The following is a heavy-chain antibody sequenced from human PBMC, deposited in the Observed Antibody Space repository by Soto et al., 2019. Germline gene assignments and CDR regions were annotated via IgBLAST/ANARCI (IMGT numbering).Heavy chain of an antibody. CDR3: EVTTGF. CDR2: MSPDSGNA. J-gene: IGHJ4*02. D-gene: IGHD2-21*02. V-gene: IGHV1-8*02. Sequence: QVQVVQSRAEVKKPGASVKVSCKTSGYTFTDYDINWVRQAAGQGLEYMGWMSPDSGNAGYAQQFQGRVTMPSNTSISTAYMELSGLRSEDTAVYFCEVTTGFWGQGTMVTVSS. CDR1: GYTFTDYD.